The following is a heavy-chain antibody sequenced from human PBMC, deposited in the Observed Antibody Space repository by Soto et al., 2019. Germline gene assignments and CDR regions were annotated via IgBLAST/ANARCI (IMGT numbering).Heavy chain of an antibody. CDR3: AKESTFYCSSTSCQRHHHFDY. J-gene: IGHJ4*02. D-gene: IGHD2-2*01. CDR1: GFTFSSYA. V-gene: IGHV3-23*01. Sequence: PGGSLRLSCAASGFTFSSYAMSWVRQAPGKGLEWVSAISGSGGSTYYADSVKGRFTISRDNSKNTLYLQMNSLRAEDTAVYYCAKESTFYCSSTSCQRHHHFDYWGQGTLVTVSS. CDR2: ISGSGGST.